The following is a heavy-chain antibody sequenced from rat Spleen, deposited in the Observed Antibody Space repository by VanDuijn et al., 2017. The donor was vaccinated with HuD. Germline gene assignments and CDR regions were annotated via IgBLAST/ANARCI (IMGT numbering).Heavy chain of an antibody. Sequence: EVQLVESGGGLVQPGRSLKLSCVASGFTFYNYWMTWIRQAPKKGLEWVATIIYDGGRNFYRDSVKGRFTISRDNAKSTLYLQMDSLRSEDTATYYCARQWLTGSHWFFDFWGPGTMVTVSS. CDR3: ARQWLTGSHWFFDF. CDR1: GFTFYNYW. J-gene: IGHJ1*01. CDR2: IIYDGGRN. V-gene: IGHV5-29*01. D-gene: IGHD1-4*01.